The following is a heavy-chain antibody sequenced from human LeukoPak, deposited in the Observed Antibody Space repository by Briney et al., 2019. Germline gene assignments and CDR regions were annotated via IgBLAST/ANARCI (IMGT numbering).Heavy chain of an antibody. CDR3: VRVRGGGSYFDY. Sequence: ASVKVSCKASGYTFTSYYMHWVRQAPGQGLEWMGIINPSGGSTSYTQKLQDRVIMTRDTSTSTVYMELSSLGSKDTAVYYCVRVRGGGSYFDYWGQGTLVTVSS. CDR1: GYTFTSYY. V-gene: IGHV1-46*01. CDR2: INPSGGST. D-gene: IGHD1-26*01. J-gene: IGHJ4*02.